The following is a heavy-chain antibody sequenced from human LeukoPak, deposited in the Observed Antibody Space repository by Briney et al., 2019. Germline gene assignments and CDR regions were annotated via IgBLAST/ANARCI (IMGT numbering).Heavy chain of an antibody. D-gene: IGHD2-21*02. CDR3: ARDCGGDCYSHYFDY. V-gene: IGHV3-21*01. CDR1: GFTFSSYS. CDR2: ISSGSSYI. Sequence: GGSLRLSCAASGFTFSSYSVNWVRQAPGKGLEWVSSISSGSSYIYYADSLKGRFTISRDNAKNSLYLQMNSLRADDTAVYYCARDCGGDCYSHYFDYWGQGTLVTVSS. J-gene: IGHJ4*02.